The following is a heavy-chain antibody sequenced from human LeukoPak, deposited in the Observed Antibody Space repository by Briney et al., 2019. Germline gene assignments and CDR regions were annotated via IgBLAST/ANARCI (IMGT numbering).Heavy chain of an antibody. CDR3: AREKPPFDYGDYPFDY. Sequence: PSQTLSLTCTVSGGSISSGSYYWSWIRQPAGKGLEWIGRIYTSGSTNYNPSLKSRVTISVDTSKNQFSLKLSSVTAADTAVYYCAREKPPFDYGDYPFDYWGQGTLVTVSS. CDR1: GGSISSGSYY. CDR2: IYTSGST. D-gene: IGHD4-17*01. J-gene: IGHJ4*02. V-gene: IGHV4-61*02.